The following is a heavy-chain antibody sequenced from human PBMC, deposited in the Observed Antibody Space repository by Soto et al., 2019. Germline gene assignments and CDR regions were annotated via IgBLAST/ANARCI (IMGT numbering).Heavy chain of an antibody. CDR3: ARGFSDAFDI. V-gene: IGHV3-20*04. Sequence: AGGSLRLSCSTSGFTFDDYGMSWVRQAPGKGLEWVSGINWNGGSTGYADSVKGRFTISRDNAQNSLYLQMNSLRAEDTALYYCARGFSDAFDIWGQGTMVTVSS. D-gene: IGHD3-3*02. CDR2: INWNGGST. CDR1: GFTFDDYG. J-gene: IGHJ3*02.